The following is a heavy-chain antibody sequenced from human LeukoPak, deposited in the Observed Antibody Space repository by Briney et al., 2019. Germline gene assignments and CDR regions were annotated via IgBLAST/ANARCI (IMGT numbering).Heavy chain of an antibody. CDR3: ARRDFGSARHFFDY. V-gene: IGHV7-4-1*02. J-gene: IGHJ4*02. Sequence: GASVKVSCEASGYTFTSYAMNWVRQAPGQGLEWMGWINTNTGNPTYAQGFTGRFVFSLDTSVSTAYLQISSLKAEDTAVYYCARRDFGSARHFFDYWGQGTLVTVSS. D-gene: IGHD3-10*01. CDR2: INTNTGNP. CDR1: GYTFTSYA.